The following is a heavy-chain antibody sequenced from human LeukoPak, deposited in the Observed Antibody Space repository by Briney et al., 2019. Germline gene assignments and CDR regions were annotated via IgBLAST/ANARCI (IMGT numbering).Heavy chain of an antibody. CDR1: GFTVSDNY. Sequence: PGGSLRLSCAASGFTVSDNYMTWVRQAPGKGLEWVSLISNGGNTYYEDSVKGRFTISRDISQTMLYLQMNSLRAEDTAVYYCARDLGYCTNGVCYDLYYWGQGTLVTVSS. J-gene: IGHJ4*02. D-gene: IGHD2-8*01. CDR2: ISNGGNT. CDR3: ARDLGYCTNGVCYDLYY. V-gene: IGHV3-53*01.